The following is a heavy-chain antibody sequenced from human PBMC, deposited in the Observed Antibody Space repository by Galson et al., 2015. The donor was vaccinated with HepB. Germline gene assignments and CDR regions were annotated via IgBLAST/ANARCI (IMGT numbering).Heavy chain of an antibody. Sequence: QSGAEVKKPGESLKISCKASGGTFSSYAISWVRQAPGQGLEWMGGIIPIFGTANYAQKFQGRVTITADESTSTAYMELSSLRSEDTAVYYCARNGGYSYGRGYYYYYYMDVWGKGTTVTVSS. J-gene: IGHJ6*03. D-gene: IGHD5-18*01. CDR1: GGTFSSYA. CDR2: IIPIFGTA. V-gene: IGHV1-69*01. CDR3: ARNGGYSYGRGYYYYYYMDV.